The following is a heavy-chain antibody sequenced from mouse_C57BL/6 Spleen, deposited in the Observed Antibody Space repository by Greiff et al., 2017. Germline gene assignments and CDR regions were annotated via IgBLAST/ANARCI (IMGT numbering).Heavy chain of an antibody. CDR2: IRSKSSNYAT. D-gene: IGHD2-4*01. V-gene: IGHV10-3*01. J-gene: IGHJ3*01. CDR3: VRERDYDDGPWFAY. CDR1: GFTFNTYA. Sequence: EVKLQESGGGLVQPKGSLKLSCAASGFTFNTYAMHWVRQAPGKGLEWVARIRSKSSNYATYYADSVKDRFTISRDDSQSMLYLQMNNLKTEDTAMYYCVRERDYDDGPWFAYWGQGTLVTVSA.